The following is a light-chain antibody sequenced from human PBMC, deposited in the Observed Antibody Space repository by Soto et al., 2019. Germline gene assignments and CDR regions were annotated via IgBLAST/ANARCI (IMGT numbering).Light chain of an antibody. V-gene: IGKV1-27*01. CDR3: QKYYSAPET. J-gene: IGKJ1*01. CDR1: QGISSY. Sequence: DSLMISSPAASSTSVRDRVTITSRTSQGISSYLAWYQQKPGKVPKVLIYAASTLHSGVPSRFSGSGSGTEFTLTISNVQPEDVATYYCQKYYSAPETFGQGTKVDIK. CDR2: AAS.